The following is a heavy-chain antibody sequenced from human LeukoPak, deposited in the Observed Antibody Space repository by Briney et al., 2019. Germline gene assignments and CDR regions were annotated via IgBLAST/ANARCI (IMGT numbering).Heavy chain of an antibody. Sequence: SETLSLTCTVSGGSISSYYWSWIRQPAGKGLEWIGRIYTSGSTNYNPSLKSRVTISVDTSKNQFSLKLSSVTAADTAVYYCARVRGPPYFYGSGSYYDYWGQGTLVTVSS. D-gene: IGHD3-10*01. J-gene: IGHJ4*02. CDR1: GGSISSYY. V-gene: IGHV4-4*07. CDR2: IYTSGST. CDR3: ARVRGPPYFYGSGSYYDY.